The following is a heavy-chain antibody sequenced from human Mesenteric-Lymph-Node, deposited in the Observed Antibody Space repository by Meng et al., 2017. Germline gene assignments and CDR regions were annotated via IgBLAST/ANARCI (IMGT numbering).Heavy chain of an antibody. Sequence: GESLKISCAASGFTFSDYYMNWLRQAPGKGLEWVSYISDSSKTISYGDSVKGRFTISRDNAQNSLYLQMNSLRVEDTAVYYCARDPRDGHRGTLDYWGQGTLVTVSS. V-gene: IGHV3-11*04. J-gene: IGHJ4*02. D-gene: IGHD2-8*01. CDR1: GFTFSDYY. CDR3: ARDPRDGHRGTLDY. CDR2: ISDSSKTI.